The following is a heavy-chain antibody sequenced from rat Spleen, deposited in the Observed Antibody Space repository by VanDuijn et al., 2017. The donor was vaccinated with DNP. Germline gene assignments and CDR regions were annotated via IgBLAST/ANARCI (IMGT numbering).Heavy chain of an antibody. J-gene: IGHJ4*01. Sequence: VQLQESGPGLVEPSQSLSLTCSVTDYSITSCCRWTWIRKFPGHKLEWIGHISYTSSTSYNPSLKSRISITRDTSKNQFFLQLNSVTTEDTATYYCARWPGYNPPYAMDAWGQGTSVTVSS. D-gene: IGHD1-4*01. CDR2: ISYTSST. CDR3: ARWPGYNPPYAMDA. V-gene: IGHV3-1*01. CDR1: DYSITSCC.